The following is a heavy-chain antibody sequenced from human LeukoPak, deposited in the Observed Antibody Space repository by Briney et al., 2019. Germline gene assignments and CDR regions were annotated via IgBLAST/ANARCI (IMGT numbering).Heavy chain of an antibody. D-gene: IGHD3-10*01. CDR2: INAGNGNT. Sequence: GASVKVSCKASGYTFTSYAIHWVRQAPGQRLEWMGWINAGNGNTKYSQKFQGRVTITRDTSASTAYMELSSLRSEDTAVYYCARDYYGSGSYLPYFDYWGQGTLVTVSS. CDR3: ARDYYGSGSYLPYFDY. CDR1: GYTFTSYA. V-gene: IGHV1-3*01. J-gene: IGHJ4*02.